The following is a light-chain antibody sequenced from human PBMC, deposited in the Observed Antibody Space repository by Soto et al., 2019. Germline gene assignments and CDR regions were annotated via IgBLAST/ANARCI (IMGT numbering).Light chain of an antibody. J-gene: IGKJ1*01. CDR1: QSISSY. V-gene: IGKV3-11*01. CDR2: DAS. Sequence: EIVLTQSPATLSLSPGERATLSCRASQSISSYLAWYQQKPGQAPRLLIYDASNRATGIPARFSGSGSGTAFTLTSSSREPEDFAVSSCQQRGNWPPWTFGQGTKLEIK. CDR3: QQRGNWPPWT.